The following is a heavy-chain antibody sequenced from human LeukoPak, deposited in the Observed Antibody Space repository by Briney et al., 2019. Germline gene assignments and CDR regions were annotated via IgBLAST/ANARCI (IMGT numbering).Heavy chain of an antibody. D-gene: IGHD3-22*01. V-gene: IGHV4-38-2*02. CDR1: GYSISSGYY. CDR2: IYHSGST. CDR3: ARGSGYYDSSGYPSHYYFDY. J-gene: IGHJ4*02. Sequence: PSETLSLTCTVSGYSISSGYYWGWIRQPPGKGLEWIGSIYHSGSTYYNPSLKSRVTISVDTSKNQFSLKLSSVTAADTAVYYCARGSGYYDSSGYPSHYYFDYWGQGTLVTVSS.